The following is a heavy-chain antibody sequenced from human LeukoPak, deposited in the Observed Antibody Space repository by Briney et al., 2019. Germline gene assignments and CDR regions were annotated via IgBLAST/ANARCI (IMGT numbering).Heavy chain of an antibody. Sequence: PGGSLRLSCAASGFTFSSYGMHWVRQAPGKGLECVSAITDSGVDTYYADSVKGRFTISRDNSKNTLFLQMNSLRAEDTAVYYCVSRSSDRAFDYWGQGALVTVSS. CDR2: ITDSGVDT. J-gene: IGHJ4*02. CDR1: GFTFSSYG. CDR3: VSRSSDRAFDY. D-gene: IGHD5/OR15-5a*01. V-gene: IGHV3-23*01.